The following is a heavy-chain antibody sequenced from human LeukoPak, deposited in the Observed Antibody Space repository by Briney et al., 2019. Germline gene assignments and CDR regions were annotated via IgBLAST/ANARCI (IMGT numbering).Heavy chain of an antibody. J-gene: IGHJ4*02. CDR1: GGSISSYY. CDR3: ARGNNYGSFNDF. Sequence: PSETLSLTCTVSGGSISSYYWSWIRQPAGKGLEWIGRIYSSGSTKTNPSLKSRVTMSVDMSKNHFSLRLSSVTAADTAVYYCARGNNYGSFNDFWGQGTLVTVSS. CDR2: IYSSGST. V-gene: IGHV4-4*07. D-gene: IGHD3-10*01.